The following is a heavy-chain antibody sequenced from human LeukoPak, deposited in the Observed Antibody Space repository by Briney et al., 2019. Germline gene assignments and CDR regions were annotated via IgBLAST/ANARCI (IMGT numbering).Heavy chain of an antibody. Sequence: SETLSLTCTVSGGSISSYYWSWIRQPAGKGLEWIGYIYYSGSTNYNPSLKSRVTISVDTSKNQFSLKLSSVTAADTAVYYCARGSYRLDYFDYWGQGTLVTVSS. V-gene: IGHV4-59*01. J-gene: IGHJ4*02. CDR2: IYYSGST. D-gene: IGHD1-26*01. CDR1: GGSISSYY. CDR3: ARGSYRLDYFDY.